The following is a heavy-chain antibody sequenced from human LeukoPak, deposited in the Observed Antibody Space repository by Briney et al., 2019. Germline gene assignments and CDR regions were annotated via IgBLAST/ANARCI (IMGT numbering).Heavy chain of an antibody. D-gene: IGHD5-12*01. CDR1: GGSISNYY. CDR2: IYTSGRT. CDR3: ASLGGYDYGSSDY. Sequence: SETLSLTCTVSGGSISNYYWSWIRQPAGKGLDWIGRIYTSGRTSYNPSLKSRVTMSVDTSRNQFSLKLSSVTAADTAVYYCASLGGYDYGSSDYWGQGTLVTVSS. V-gene: IGHV4-4*07. J-gene: IGHJ4*02.